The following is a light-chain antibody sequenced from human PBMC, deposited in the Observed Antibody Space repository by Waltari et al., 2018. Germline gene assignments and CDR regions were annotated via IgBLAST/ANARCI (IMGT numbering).Light chain of an antibody. V-gene: IGLV8-61*01. J-gene: IGLJ3*02. Sequence: QTVVTQEPSLSVSPGGTVTLTCALSSGSVSSTSYATWYQQTPGQPPREIVYKGNSRSSGVPDRVSGTILGNKAALTITGAQADDESDYYCSIYMGSGIWVFGGGTKLTVL. CDR3: SIYMGSGIWV. CDR2: KGN. CDR1: SGSVSSTSY.